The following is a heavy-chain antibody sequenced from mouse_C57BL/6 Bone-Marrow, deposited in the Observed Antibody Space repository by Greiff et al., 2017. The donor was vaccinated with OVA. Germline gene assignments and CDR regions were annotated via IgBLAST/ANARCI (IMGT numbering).Heavy chain of an antibody. CDR3: ARWGDGHHGRYYFDY. J-gene: IGHJ2*01. V-gene: IGHV1-63*01. CDR2: IYPGGGYT. Sequence: QVQLQQSGAELVRPGTSVKMSCKASGYTFTNYWIGWAKQRPGHGLEWIGDIYPGGGYTNYNEKFKGKATLTADKSSSTAYMQFSSLTSEDSAISYCARWGDGHHGRYYFDYWGQGTTLTVSS. CDR1: GYTFTNYW. D-gene: IGHD2-3*01.